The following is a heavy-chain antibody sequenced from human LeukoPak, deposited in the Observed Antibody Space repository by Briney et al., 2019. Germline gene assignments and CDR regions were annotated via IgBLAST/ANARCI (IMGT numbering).Heavy chain of an antibody. J-gene: IGHJ3*02. V-gene: IGHV4-34*12. D-gene: IGHD6-13*01. CDR1: GWSFSGYY. Sequence: KPSETLSLTCAAYGWSFSGYYWSWIRQPPGKGLEWIGEIVHSGNTKYNPSLKSRVSISVDTSKNQFSLNLTSVTAADTAVYYCARFGSSTWYKGAFDIWGQGTMVTVAS. CDR3: ARFGSSTWYKGAFDI. CDR2: IVHSGNT.